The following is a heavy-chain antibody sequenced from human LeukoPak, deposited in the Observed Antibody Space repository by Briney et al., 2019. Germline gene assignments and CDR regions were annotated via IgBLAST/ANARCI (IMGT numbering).Heavy chain of an antibody. J-gene: IGHJ4*02. V-gene: IGHV3-20*04. CDR2: INWNGGST. D-gene: IGHD3-10*01. CDR3: ARGARGVSGYYFDF. Sequence: GGSLRLSCAASGFTFDDYGMSWARQAPGKGLEWVSGINWNGGSTGYADSVKGRFTISRDNAKNSLYLQMNSLRAEDTALYYCARGARGVSGYYFDFWGQGTLVTVSS. CDR1: GFTFDDYG.